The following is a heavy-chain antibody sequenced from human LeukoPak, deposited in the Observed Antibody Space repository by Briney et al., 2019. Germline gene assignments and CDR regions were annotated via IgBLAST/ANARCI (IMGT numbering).Heavy chain of an antibody. CDR3: AREARGSSWYDFDY. CDR2: ISSSGRGT. J-gene: IGHJ4*02. V-gene: IGHV3-23*01. Sequence: GGSLRLSCAASGLTFGDYAMSWVRQAPGKGLEWVSTISSSGRGTYYADSVKGRFTISRDNSKNTLYLQMNSLRAEDTAVYYCAREARGSSWYDFDYWGQGTLVTASS. D-gene: IGHD6-13*01. CDR1: GLTFGDYA.